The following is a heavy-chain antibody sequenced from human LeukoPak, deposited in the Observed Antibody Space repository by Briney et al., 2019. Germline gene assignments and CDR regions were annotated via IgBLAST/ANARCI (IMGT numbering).Heavy chain of an antibody. CDR1: GFTFSSYA. CDR2: ISYDGSNK. D-gene: IGHD3-22*01. V-gene: IGHV3-30*01. J-gene: IGHJ6*03. Sequence: PGGSLRLSCAASGFTFSSYAMHWVRQAPGKGLEWVAVISYDGSNKYYADSVKGRFTISRDNSKNTLYLQMNSLRAEDTAVYYCARDRYFGLFPRGFTYYYYYMDVWGKGTTVTVSS. CDR3: ARDRYFGLFPRGFTYYYYYMDV.